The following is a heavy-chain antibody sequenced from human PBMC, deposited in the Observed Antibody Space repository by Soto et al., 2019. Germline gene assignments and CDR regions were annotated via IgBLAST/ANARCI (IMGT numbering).Heavy chain of an antibody. CDR3: ARCDYYDSSGCEQLDY. V-gene: IGHV3-21*01. J-gene: IGHJ4*02. CDR1: GFTFSSYS. D-gene: IGHD3-22*01. CDR2: ISSSSSYI. Sequence: GGSLRLSCAASGFTFSSYSMNWVRQAPGKGLEWVSSISSSSSYIYYADSVKGRFTISRDNAKNSLYLQMNSLRAEDTAVYYCARCDYYDSSGCEQLDYWGQGTLVTVSS.